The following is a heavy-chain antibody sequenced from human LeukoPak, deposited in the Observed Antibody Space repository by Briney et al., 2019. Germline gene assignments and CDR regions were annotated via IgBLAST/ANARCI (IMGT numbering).Heavy chain of an antibody. V-gene: IGHV1-18*01. J-gene: IGHJ3*01. CDR3: ASAHCSGSSCFWGAFEF. CDR2: ISAYNGNT. CDR1: GYTLTSYG. Sequence: ASVKVSCKASGYTLTSYGISWVRQAPGQGLEWMGWISAYNGNTNYAQKFQGRVTLTRNTSITTAYMELSSLKSDDTAVYYCASAHCSGSSCFWGAFEFWGQGTMVTVSS. D-gene: IGHD2-2*01.